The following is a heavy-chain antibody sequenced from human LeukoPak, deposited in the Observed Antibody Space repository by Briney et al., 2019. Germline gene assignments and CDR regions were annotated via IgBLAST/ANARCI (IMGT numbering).Heavy chain of an antibody. V-gene: IGHV3-21*01. CDR2: ISSSSSYI. CDR3: ARARDGYPIGYFDY. CDR1: GFTFSSYS. Sequence: GGSLRLSCAASGFTFSSYSMSWVRQAPGKGLEWVSSISSSSSYIYYADSVKGRFTISRDNAKNSLYLQMNSLRAEDTAVYYCARARDGYPIGYFDYWGQGTLVTVSS. D-gene: IGHD5-24*01. J-gene: IGHJ4*02.